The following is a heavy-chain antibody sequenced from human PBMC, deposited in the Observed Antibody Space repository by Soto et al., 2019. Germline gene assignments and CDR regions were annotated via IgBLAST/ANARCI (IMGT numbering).Heavy chain of an antibody. J-gene: IGHJ4*01. CDR2: VSGGGGWR. CDR3: AKITEAVAGTVYGY. V-gene: IGHV3-23*01. D-gene: IGHD6-19*01. CDR1: GFPFSSNA. Sequence: GGSLRLSCVASGFPFSSNAMGWVRQAPGRGLEWMSGVSGGGGWRYYADCVKGRFTISRDNSKNTLYLQMSSLRAEDTAKYYCAKITEAVAGTVYGYWGQGTLFTVSS.